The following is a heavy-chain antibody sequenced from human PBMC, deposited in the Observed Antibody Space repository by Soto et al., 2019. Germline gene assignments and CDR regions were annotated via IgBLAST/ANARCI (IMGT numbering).Heavy chain of an antibody. Sequence: ASVKVSCKASGYTFTSYGISWVRQAPGQGLEWMGWISAYNGNTNYAQKLQGRVTMTTDTSTSTAYMELRSLRSDDTAVYYCARGNHFWSETRQPYSYAMDVWGQGPTVTV. CDR3: ARGNHFWSETRQPYSYAMDV. J-gene: IGHJ6*02. CDR2: ISAYNGNT. CDR1: GYTFTSYG. D-gene: IGHD3-3*02. V-gene: IGHV1-18*04.